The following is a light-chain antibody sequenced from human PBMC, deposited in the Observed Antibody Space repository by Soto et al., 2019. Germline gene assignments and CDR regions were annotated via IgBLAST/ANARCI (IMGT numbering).Light chain of an antibody. CDR1: QSVGSD. V-gene: IGKV3-15*01. Sequence: ETVMTQSPATLSVSPGDRASLSCRASQSVGSDLAWYQQKRGQAPRLLIYGASTRATGIPARFGGSGSGTEFTLTINSLQSEDFAVYYCQQYNNWPRTFGQGTKVDIK. CDR2: GAS. CDR3: QQYNNWPRT. J-gene: IGKJ1*01.